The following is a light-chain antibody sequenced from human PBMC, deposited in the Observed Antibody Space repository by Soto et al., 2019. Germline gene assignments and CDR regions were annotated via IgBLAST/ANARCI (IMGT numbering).Light chain of an antibody. Sequence: DIVMTQSPDSLAVSLGERATINGKSSQSVLFRSSNNNHLAWYQQKPRQPPKLLIYWASTRESGVPGRFSGSGSGTDFSLTISSLQAEDGAVYYCQHYYSVPWTFGQGTRVEIK. V-gene: IGKV4-1*01. J-gene: IGKJ1*01. CDR1: QSVLFRSSNNNH. CDR2: WAS. CDR3: QHYYSVPWT.